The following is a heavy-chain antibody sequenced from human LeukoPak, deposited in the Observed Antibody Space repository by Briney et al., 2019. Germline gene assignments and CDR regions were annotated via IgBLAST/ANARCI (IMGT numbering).Heavy chain of an antibody. CDR3: ALSTYYYYYYMDV. D-gene: IGHD2-2*01. Sequence: ASVRVSCKASGGTFSSYAISWVRQAPGQGLEWMGGIIPIFGTANYAQKFQGRVTITADKSTSTAYMELSSLRSEDTAVYYCALSTYYYYYYMDVWGKGTTVTVSS. V-gene: IGHV1-69*06. CDR2: IIPIFGTA. CDR1: GGTFSSYA. J-gene: IGHJ6*03.